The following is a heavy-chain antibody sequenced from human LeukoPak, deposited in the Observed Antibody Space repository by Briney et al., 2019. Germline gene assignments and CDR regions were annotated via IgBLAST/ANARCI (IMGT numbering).Heavy chain of an antibody. D-gene: IGHD3-22*01. J-gene: IGHJ3*02. CDR3: ARGYYDSSGYYGPGQDDAFDI. V-gene: IGHV5-51*01. CDR2: IYPRDSDT. CDR1: GYSFTSYW. Sequence: GESLKISCQGSGYSFTSYWIGWVRQMPGKGLECMGIIYPRDSDTRYSPSFQGQVPISADKSISTAYLQWSSLKASDTAMYYCARGYYDSSGYYGPGQDDAFDIWGQGTMVTVSS.